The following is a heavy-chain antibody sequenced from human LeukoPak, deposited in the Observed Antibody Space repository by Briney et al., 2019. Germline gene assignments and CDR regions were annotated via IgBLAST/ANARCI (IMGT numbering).Heavy chain of an antibody. CDR3: AKDIFSPDLAHSYGYD. Sequence: GGSLRLSCAASGFTFDDYAMHWVRQAPGKGLEWVSGISWNSGSMDYGDSVKGRFSISRDNARNILYLQMNSLRPEDTALYYCAKDIFSPDLAHSYGYDWGQGTLVSVSS. D-gene: IGHD5-18*01. J-gene: IGHJ4*02. V-gene: IGHV3-9*01. CDR2: ISWNSGSM. CDR1: GFTFDDYA.